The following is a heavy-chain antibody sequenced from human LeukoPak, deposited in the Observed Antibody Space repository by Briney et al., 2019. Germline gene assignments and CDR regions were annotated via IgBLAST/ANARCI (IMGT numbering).Heavy chain of an antibody. V-gene: IGHV3-9*01. Sequence: GRSLRLSCAASGFTFDDYAMHWVRQAPGKGLEWVSGISWNSGSIGYADSVKGRFTISRDNAKNSLYLQMNSLRAVDTALYYCAKDRTGDLDYWGQGTLVTVSS. J-gene: IGHJ4*02. D-gene: IGHD7-27*01. CDR1: GFTFDDYA. CDR2: ISWNSGSI. CDR3: AKDRTGDLDY.